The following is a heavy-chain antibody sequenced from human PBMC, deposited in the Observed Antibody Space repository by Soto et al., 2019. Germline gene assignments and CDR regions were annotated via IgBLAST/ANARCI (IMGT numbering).Heavy chain of an antibody. V-gene: IGHV3-23*01. J-gene: IGHJ4*02. D-gene: IGHD1-26*01. CDR2: IGPNPANT. CDR1: GFPFSTSG. Sequence: EVQLLESGGGLVQPGGSLRLSCAASGFPFSTSGMLWVRQTPGEGLEWVSAIGPNPANTKYTDSVKGRFTISRDNSKNTLSLQMNNLRAEDTAIYYCARDIDWYSNSSGFDNWGQGTLVTVSS. CDR3: ARDIDWYSNSSGFDN.